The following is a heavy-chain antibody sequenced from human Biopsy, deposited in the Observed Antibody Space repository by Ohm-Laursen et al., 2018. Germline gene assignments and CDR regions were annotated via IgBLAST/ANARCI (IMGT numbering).Heavy chain of an antibody. D-gene: IGHD2-15*01. J-gene: IGHJ4*02. CDR2: INHSGRT. CDR1: GESFNGYY. Sequence: SETLSLTCAVYGESFNGYYWSWIRQTPGKGLEWIGEINHSGRTNYNPSLKSRVSISADASKYEFSLRLTSVTAADTAVYFCGNEVHGRDYWGLGAQVTVSS. V-gene: IGHV4-34*01. CDR3: GNEVHGRDY.